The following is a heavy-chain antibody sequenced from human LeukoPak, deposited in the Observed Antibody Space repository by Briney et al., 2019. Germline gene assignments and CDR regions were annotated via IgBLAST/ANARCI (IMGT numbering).Heavy chain of an antibody. CDR1: GFTFSTYW. V-gene: IGHV3-7*03. J-gene: IGHJ4*02. D-gene: IGHD6-13*01. CDR2: IKQDGSEK. CDR3: ASGQQLGY. Sequence: GGSLRLSCAASGFTFSTYWMSWVRQAPGKGLGWVANIKQDGSEKCYVDSVKGRFTISRDNAKNSLYLQMNSLRGEDTAVYYCASGQQLGYWGQGTLVTVSS.